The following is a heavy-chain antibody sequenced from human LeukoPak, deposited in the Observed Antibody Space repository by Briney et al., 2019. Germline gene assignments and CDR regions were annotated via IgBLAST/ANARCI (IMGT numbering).Heavy chain of an antibody. CDR1: GFTFSSYA. Sequence: GGSLRLSCAASGFTFSSYAVTWVRQAPGKGLEWVSGITGSGDTTFYADSVKGWFTISRDNSKNMLYLQMHSLRVEDTAVYYCVKDYSTIPAAANPLFDYWGQGALVTVSS. D-gene: IGHD6-13*01. CDR3: VKDYSTIPAAANPLFDY. J-gene: IGHJ4*02. V-gene: IGHV3-23*01. CDR2: ITGSGDTT.